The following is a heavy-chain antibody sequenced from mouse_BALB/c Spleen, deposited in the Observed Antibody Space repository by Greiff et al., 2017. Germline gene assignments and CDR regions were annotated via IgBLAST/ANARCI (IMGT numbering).Heavy chain of an antibody. CDR1: GYSITRDFA. Sequence: ESGPGLVEPSQSLSLPRTFTGYSITRDFAWNWIRQFPGNKLEWMGYISYSGSTSYNPSLKSRISITRDTSKNQFFLQLNSVTTEDTATYYCARVDNWDMDYWGQGTTLTVSS. CDR2: ISYSGST. J-gene: IGHJ2*01. D-gene: IGHD4-1*02. CDR3: ARVDNWDMDY. V-gene: IGHV3-2*02.